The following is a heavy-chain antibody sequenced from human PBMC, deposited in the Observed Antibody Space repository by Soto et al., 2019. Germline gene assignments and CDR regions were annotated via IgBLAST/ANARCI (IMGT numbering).Heavy chain of an antibody. D-gene: IGHD6-19*01. Sequence: GGSLRLSCAASGFTFSSHAMSWVRQAPGKGLEWVSAISGSGGSTYYADSVKGRFTISRDNSKNTLYLQMNSLRAEDTAVYYCAKDIAGYSSGWSLFQHWGQGTLVTVSS. J-gene: IGHJ1*01. V-gene: IGHV3-23*01. CDR1: GFTFSSHA. CDR3: AKDIAGYSSGWSLFQH. CDR2: ISGSGGST.